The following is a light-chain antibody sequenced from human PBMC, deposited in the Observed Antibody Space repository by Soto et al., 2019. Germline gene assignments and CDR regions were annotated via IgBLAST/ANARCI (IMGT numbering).Light chain of an antibody. CDR3: SSYSARSPPYV. Sequence: QSALTQPASVSGSPGQSITISCTGTSSDVGGYNYVSWYQQHPGKAPKLMIYEVSNRPSGVSNRISGSKSGNTASLTISGLQTEDEADYHCSSYSARSPPYVFGTGTKVTVL. J-gene: IGLJ1*01. V-gene: IGLV2-14*01. CDR2: EVS. CDR1: SSDVGGYNY.